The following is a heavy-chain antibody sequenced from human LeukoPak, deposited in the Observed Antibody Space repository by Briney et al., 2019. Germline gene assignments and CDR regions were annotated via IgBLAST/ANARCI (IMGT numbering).Heavy chain of an antibody. J-gene: IGHJ4*02. CDR3: ARGFPSPDKRPC. Sequence: GGSLRLSCAASGFTFRSYAMHWVRQAPGKGLEHVSAISSNGGSTYYANSVKGRFTISRDNSKNTLYLQVGSLRAEDMAVYYCARGFPSPDKRPCWGQGTLVTVSS. CDR1: GFTFRSYA. D-gene: IGHD3-10*01. V-gene: IGHV3-64*01. CDR2: ISSNGGST.